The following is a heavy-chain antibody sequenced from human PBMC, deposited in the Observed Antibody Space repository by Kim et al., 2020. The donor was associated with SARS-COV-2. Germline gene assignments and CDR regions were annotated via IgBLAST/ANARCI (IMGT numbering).Heavy chain of an antibody. D-gene: IGHD6-19*01. CDR3: ARARAVGGTRTDY. Sequence: YAGPVKARFTISRDNSKNTLYLQMNSLRAEDTAVYYCARARAVGGTRTDYWGQGTLVTVSS. V-gene: IGHV3-23*01. J-gene: IGHJ4*02.